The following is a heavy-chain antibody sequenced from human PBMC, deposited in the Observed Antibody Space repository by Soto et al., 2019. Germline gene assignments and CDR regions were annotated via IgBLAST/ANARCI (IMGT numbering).Heavy chain of an antibody. J-gene: IGHJ6*03. CDR3: ARHVPKYQLPIYYYYYMYV. CDR2: IYYSGST. D-gene: IGHD2-2*01. Sequence: SETLSLTCTVSGGSISSGGYYWSWIRQHPGKGLEWIGYIYYSGSTYYNPSLKSRVTISVDTSKNQFPLKLSSVTAADTAVYYCARHVPKYQLPIYYYYYMYVWGKGTTVTVSS. CDR1: GGSISSGGYY. V-gene: IGHV4-31*03.